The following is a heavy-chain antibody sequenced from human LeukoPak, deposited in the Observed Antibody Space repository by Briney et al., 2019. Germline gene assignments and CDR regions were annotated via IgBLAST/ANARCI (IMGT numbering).Heavy chain of an antibody. D-gene: IGHD2-15*01. V-gene: IGHV4-38-2*02. J-gene: IGHJ5*02. Sequence: SETLSLTCTVSGYSISSHYYWGWIRQPPGKGLEWIGSVYHSGSTYYNPSLKSRVTISLDTSKNQFSLKVTSVTAADTAVYYCARGSGGSCYAIQLWFRRFGRCWYWFDPWGQGTLVTVSS. CDR1: GYSISSHYY. CDR3: ARGSGGSCYAIQLWFRRFGRCWYWFDP. CDR2: VYHSGST.